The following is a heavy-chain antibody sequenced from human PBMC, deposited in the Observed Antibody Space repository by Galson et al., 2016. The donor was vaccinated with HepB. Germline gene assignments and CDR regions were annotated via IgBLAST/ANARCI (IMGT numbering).Heavy chain of an antibody. CDR2: ISDTGII. D-gene: IGHD6-19*01. CDR3: AKDIARSNGWSRPGGNDY. Sequence: SLRLSCAVSGFSFNNYGMIWVRQAPGKGLEWVSGISDTGIIHYADSVKGRFTISRDTSKNTLYLQMNSLRAEDTAVYYCAKDIARSNGWSRPGGNDYWGQGTLVSVSS. CDR1: GFSFNNYG. V-gene: IGHV3-23*01. J-gene: IGHJ4*02.